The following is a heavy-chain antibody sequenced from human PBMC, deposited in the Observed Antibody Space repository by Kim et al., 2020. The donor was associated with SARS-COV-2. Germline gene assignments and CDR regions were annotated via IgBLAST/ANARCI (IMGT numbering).Heavy chain of an antibody. Sequence: SQQIYVDSVRGRFTISRDNAKSSLYLQMNSLTAEDTAVYYCAKDANSHDVWGQGTMVTVSS. V-gene: IGHV3-7*03. J-gene: IGHJ3*01. CDR2: SQQ. CDR3: AKDANSHDV.